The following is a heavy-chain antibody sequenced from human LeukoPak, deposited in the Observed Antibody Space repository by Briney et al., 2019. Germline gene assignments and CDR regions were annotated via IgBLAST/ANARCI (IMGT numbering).Heavy chain of an antibody. CDR1: GFTVSSNY. Sequence: PGGSLRLSCAASGFTVSSNYMSWVRQAPGKGLEWVSVIYSGGSTSYADSVQGRFTLSRDNSKNTLYLHMNSLRVEDTAVYYCARGRPPYYFDYWGQGTLVTVSS. V-gene: IGHV3-53*01. CDR3: ARGRPPYYFDY. CDR2: IYSGGST. J-gene: IGHJ4*02.